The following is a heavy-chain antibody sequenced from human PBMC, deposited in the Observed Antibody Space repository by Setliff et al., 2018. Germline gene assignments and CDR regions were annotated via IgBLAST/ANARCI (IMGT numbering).Heavy chain of an antibody. Sequence: PGGSLRLSCEGPGFSFSSYGLHWVRQTPGKGLEWVAVISYDGSRKFHADSVKGRFTISRDNSKKTLYLQMNSLRGDDTAVYYCAREGRSSGWYSAYYYYMDVWGKGTTVTVSS. D-gene: IGHD6-19*01. CDR1: GFSFSSYG. CDR3: AREGRSSGWYSAYYYYMDV. V-gene: IGHV3-30*03. J-gene: IGHJ6*03. CDR2: ISYDGSRK.